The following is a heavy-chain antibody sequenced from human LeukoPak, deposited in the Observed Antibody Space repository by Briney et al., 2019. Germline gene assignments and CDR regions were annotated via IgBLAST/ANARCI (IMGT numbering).Heavy chain of an antibody. D-gene: IGHD4/OR15-4a*01. J-gene: IGHJ4*02. CDR3: AKAETMGGRGCDY. V-gene: IGHV3-23*01. Sequence: PGGSLRLSCAASGFTFTDYYMSWIRQAPGKGLEWVSAISGSGGSTYYADSVKGRFTISRDNSKNTLYLQMNSLRAEDTAVYYCAKAETMGGRGCDYWGQGTLVTVSS. CDR2: ISGSGGST. CDR1: GFTFTDYY.